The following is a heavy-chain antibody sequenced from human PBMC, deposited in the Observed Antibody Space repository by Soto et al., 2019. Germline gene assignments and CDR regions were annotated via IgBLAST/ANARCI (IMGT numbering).Heavy chain of an antibody. Sequence: GGSLRLSCAASGFTFSSYSMNWVRQAPGKGLEWVSYISSSSSTIYYADSLKGRFTISRDNAKNSLYLQMNSLRAEDTAVYYCLSGSPGDYWGQGTLVTVSS. CDR1: GFTFSSYS. CDR2: ISSSSSTI. CDR3: LSGSPGDY. V-gene: IGHV3-48*01. J-gene: IGHJ4*02. D-gene: IGHD1-26*01.